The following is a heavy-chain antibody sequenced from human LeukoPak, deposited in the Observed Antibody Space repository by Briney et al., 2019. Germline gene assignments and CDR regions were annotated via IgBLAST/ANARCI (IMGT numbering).Heavy chain of an antibody. CDR2: IKEDGSAR. Sequence: GGSLRLSCAASGFTFSSYWLSWVRQAPGKGLEWVANIKEDGSARHYVDSVKGRFTISRDNGKKSLYLQMSSLRAEDTAVYYCGIAAGWEQAYWGQGTLVTVSS. V-gene: IGHV3-7*01. J-gene: IGHJ4*02. CDR1: GFTFSSYW. D-gene: IGHD1-26*01. CDR3: GIAAGWEQAY.